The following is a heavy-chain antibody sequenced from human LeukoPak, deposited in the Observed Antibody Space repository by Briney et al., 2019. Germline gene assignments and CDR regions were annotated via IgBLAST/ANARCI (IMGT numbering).Heavy chain of an antibody. J-gene: IGHJ4*02. CDR2: IYYTGKN. D-gene: IGHD5-12*01. CDR1: GGSINSHY. Sequence: SETLSLTCAVSGGSINSHYWGWLRQPPGKGLQWIGDIYYTGKNNYNPSLKSRVTISLDTSKDHLSLYLTSVLAADTAIYYCVRRDSGWNYFDYWGQGILVTVSS. V-gene: IGHV4-59*08. CDR3: VRRDSGWNYFDY.